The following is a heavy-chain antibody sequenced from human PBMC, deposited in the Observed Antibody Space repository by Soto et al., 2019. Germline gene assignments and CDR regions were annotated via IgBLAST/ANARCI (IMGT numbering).Heavy chain of an antibody. CDR3: ARRIAVAGTENYYYYGMDV. CDR1: GGTFSSYA. J-gene: IGHJ6*02. Sequence: SVKVSCKASGGTFSSYAISWVRQAPGQGLEWMGGIVPIFGTANYAQKFQGRVTITADKSTSTAYMELSSLRSEDTAVYYCARRIAVAGTENYYYYGMDVWGQGTTVTVSS. D-gene: IGHD6-19*01. V-gene: IGHV1-69*06. CDR2: IVPIFGTA.